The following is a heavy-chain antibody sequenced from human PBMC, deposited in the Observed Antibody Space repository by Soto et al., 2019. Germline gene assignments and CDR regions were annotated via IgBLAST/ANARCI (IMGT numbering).Heavy chain of an antibody. CDR2: IIPIFGTA. CDR3: ARDVYDYVWGSYRCAFDI. V-gene: IGHV1-69*06. D-gene: IGHD3-16*02. Sequence: SVKVSCKASGGTFSSYAISCVRQAPGQGLEWMGGIIPIFGTANYAQKFQGRVTITADKSTSTAYMELSNLRSEDTAVYYCARDVYDYVWGSYRCAFDIWGQGTMVTVSS. CDR1: GGTFSSYA. J-gene: IGHJ3*02.